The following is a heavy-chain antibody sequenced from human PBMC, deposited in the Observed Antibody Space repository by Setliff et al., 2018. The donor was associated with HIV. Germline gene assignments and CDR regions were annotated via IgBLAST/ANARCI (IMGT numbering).Heavy chain of an antibody. CDR2: MNPNSGNT. CDR3: AADIGDSRGFPVY. Sequence: ASVKVSCKASGYTFTSYDINWVRQATGQGLEWMGWMNPNSGNTGYAQKFQGRVTMTRNTSISTAYMELNSLTSEDTAVYYCAADIGDSRGFPVYWGQGTLVTVSS. D-gene: IGHD3-22*01. J-gene: IGHJ4*02. V-gene: IGHV1-8*01. CDR1: GYTFTSYD.